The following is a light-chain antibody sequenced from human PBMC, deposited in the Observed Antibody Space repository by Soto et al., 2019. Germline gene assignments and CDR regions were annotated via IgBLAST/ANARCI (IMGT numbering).Light chain of an antibody. V-gene: IGLV1-51*02. CDR1: NFNIGKNY. CDR3: GTWDNSLSGWL. CDR2: ESN. Sequence: QSVLTQPPSMSAAPRQKVTISCSGSNFNIGKNYVSWYQQFPGTAPKLLIYESNKRPSGIPDRFSGSKSGTSATLGITGLQTGDEADYYCGTWDNSLSGWLFGGGTKLTVL. J-gene: IGLJ3*02.